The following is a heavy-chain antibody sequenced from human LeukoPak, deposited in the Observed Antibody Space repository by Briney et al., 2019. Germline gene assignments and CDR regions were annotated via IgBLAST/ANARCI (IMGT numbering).Heavy chain of an antibody. V-gene: IGHV3-74*01. CDR1: GFTLSSYW. CDR2: INSDGSSA. D-gene: IGHD6-13*01. Sequence: GGSLRLSCAASGFTLSSYWMHWVRQAPGKGLVWVSRINSDGSSANYADSVKGRFAISRDNAKNTLYLQMNSLRAEDTAVYYCARSSPYSASWYSGWGQGTLVTVSS. CDR3: ARSSPYSASWYSG. J-gene: IGHJ4*02.